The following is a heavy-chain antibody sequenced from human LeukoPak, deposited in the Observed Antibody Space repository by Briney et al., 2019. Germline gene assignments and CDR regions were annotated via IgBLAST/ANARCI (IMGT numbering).Heavy chain of an antibody. CDR3: TRDDPYSSGGY. V-gene: IGHV3-49*03. D-gene: IGHD6-19*01. CDR1: GFTFSSYA. Sequence: GGSLRLSCAASGFTFSSYAMSWFRQAPGKGLEWVGFIRSKAYGGTTEYAASVKGRFTISRDDSKSIAYLQMNSLKTEDTAVYYCTRDDPYSSGGYWGQGTLVTVSS. J-gene: IGHJ4*02. CDR2: IRSKAYGGTT.